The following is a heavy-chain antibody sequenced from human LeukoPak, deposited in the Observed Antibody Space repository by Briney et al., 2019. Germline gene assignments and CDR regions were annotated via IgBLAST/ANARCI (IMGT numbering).Heavy chain of an antibody. CDR1: GGSISSSSYY. J-gene: IGHJ4*02. CDR2: IYYSGST. Sequence: SETLSLTCTVSGGSISSSSYYWGWIRQPPGKGLEWIGSIYYSGSTYYNPSLKSRVTISVDTSKNQFSLKLSSVTAADTAVYYCARVEYSSGWYGIWGQGTLVTVSS. V-gene: IGHV4-39*07. D-gene: IGHD6-19*01. CDR3: ARVEYSSGWYGI.